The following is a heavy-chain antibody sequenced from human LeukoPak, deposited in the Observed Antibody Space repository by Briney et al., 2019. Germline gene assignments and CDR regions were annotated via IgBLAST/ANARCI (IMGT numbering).Heavy chain of an antibody. CDR1: GFTFSSYS. CDR2: ISGSSSYI. V-gene: IGHV3-21*01. D-gene: IGHD3-10*01. Sequence: GGSLRLSCAASGFTFSSYSMNRVRQAPGKGLEWVSSISGSSSYIYYADSVKGRFTISRDNAKNSLYLQMNSLRAEDTAVYYCARDNYGSGSSDYYYYYMDVWGKGTTVTVSS. CDR3: ARDNYGSGSSDYYYYYMDV. J-gene: IGHJ6*03.